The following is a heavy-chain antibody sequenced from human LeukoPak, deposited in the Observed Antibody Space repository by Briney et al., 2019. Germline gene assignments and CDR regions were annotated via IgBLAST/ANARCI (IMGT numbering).Heavy chain of an antibody. CDR3: ARDQPYSSCWYGWFFDP. D-gene: IGHD6-13*01. Sequence: PGRSLRLSCAASGFTFSSYAMHWVRQAPGKGLGWVAVISYDGSNKYYADSVKGRFTISRDNSKNTLYLQMNSLRAEDTAVYYCARDQPYSSCWYGWFFDPWGQGTLVTVSS. V-gene: IGHV3-30*01. CDR2: ISYDGSNK. J-gene: IGHJ5*02. CDR1: GFTFSSYA.